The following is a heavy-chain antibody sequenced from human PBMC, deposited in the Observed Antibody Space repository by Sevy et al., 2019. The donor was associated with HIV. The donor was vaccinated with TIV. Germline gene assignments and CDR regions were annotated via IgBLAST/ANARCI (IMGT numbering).Heavy chain of an antibody. CDR2: IKQDGSEK. J-gene: IGHJ6*02. Sequence: GGSLRLSCAASGFTFSSYWMSWVRQAPGKGLEWVANIKQDGSEKYYVDSVKGRFTISRDNAKNSLYLQMNSLRAEDTAVYYCARQESGQGSGSYYIADYYGMDVWGQGTTVTVSS. CDR3: ARQESGQGSGSYYIADYYGMDV. CDR1: GFTFSSYW. V-gene: IGHV3-7*01. D-gene: IGHD3-10*01.